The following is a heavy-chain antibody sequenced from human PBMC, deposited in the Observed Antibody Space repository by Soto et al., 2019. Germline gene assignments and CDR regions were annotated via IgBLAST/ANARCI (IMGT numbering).Heavy chain of an antibody. CDR3: ASESHYDFWSGYYGGYYYYGMDV. CDR1: GYTFTSYG. V-gene: IGHV1-18*04. D-gene: IGHD3-3*01. CDR2: ISAYNGNT. Sequence: QVQLVQSGAEVKKPGASVKVSCKASGYTFTSYGISWVRQAPGQGLEWMGWISAYNGNTNYAQKLQGRVTMTTDTSTRTAYMELRSLRSDDTAVYYCASESHYDFWSGYYGGYYYYGMDVWGQGTTVTVSS. J-gene: IGHJ6*02.